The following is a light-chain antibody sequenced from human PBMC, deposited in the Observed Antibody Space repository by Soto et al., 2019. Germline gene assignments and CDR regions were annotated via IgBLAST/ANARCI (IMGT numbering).Light chain of an antibody. J-gene: IGKJ5*01. V-gene: IGKV2-28*01. CDR3: MQALQSLT. Sequence: ILMTQPXPXRXVTXXXPSSIXXXSSXILLYNNTYNYLDWYVQKPGQSPQLLIYFGSNRAPGVPDRFSGSGSGTDFTLKINRVEAEDVGTYYCMQALQSLTFGQGTRLEIK. CDR2: FGS. CDR1: XILLYNNTYNY.